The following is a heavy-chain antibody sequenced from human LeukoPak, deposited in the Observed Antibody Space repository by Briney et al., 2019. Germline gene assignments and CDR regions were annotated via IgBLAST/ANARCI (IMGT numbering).Heavy chain of an antibody. CDR2: ISYDGSNK. CDR3: ARVSHDFWSGYSYFDY. D-gene: IGHD3-3*01. CDR1: GFTFSSYG. J-gene: IGHJ4*02. Sequence: PGGSLRLSCAASGFTFSSYGMRWVRQAPGKGLEWVAVISYDGSNKYYADSVKGRFTISRDNAKNSLYLQMNSLRAEDTAVYYCARVSHDFWSGYSYFDYWGQGTLVTVSS. V-gene: IGHV3-30*03.